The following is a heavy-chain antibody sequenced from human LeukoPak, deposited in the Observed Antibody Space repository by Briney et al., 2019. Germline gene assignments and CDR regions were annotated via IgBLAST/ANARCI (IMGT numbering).Heavy chain of an antibody. CDR1: GFTFSSYG. V-gene: IGHV3-30*18. CDR3: AKEQATGNSGYDEIDY. CDR2: ISYDGSNK. J-gene: IGHJ4*02. D-gene: IGHD5-12*01. Sequence: GGSLRLSRAASGFTFSSYGMHWVRQAPGKGLEWVAVISYDGSNKYYADSVKGRFTISRDNSKNTLYLQMNSLRAEDTAVYYCAKEQATGNSGYDEIDYWGQGTLVTVSS.